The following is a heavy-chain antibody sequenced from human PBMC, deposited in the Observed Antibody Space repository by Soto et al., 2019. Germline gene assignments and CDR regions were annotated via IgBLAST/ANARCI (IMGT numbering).Heavy chain of an antibody. D-gene: IGHD6-6*01. Sequence: GGSLRLSCAASGFTFSSYAMSWVRQAPGKGLEWVSAISGSGGSTYYADSVKGRFTISRDNSKNTLYLQMNSLRAEDTAVYYCAKDREGYSSSTGYYFDYWGQGTLVTVSS. CDR3: AKDREGYSSSTGYYFDY. CDR2: ISGSGGST. CDR1: GFTFSSYA. V-gene: IGHV3-23*01. J-gene: IGHJ4*02.